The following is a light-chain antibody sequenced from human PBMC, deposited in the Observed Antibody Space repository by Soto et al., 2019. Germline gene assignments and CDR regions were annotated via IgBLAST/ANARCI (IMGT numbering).Light chain of an antibody. CDR1: QSLGGN. CDR3: QQRSTWPLT. V-gene: IGKV3-15*01. CDR2: RAS. Sequence: EIVMTQSPATLAVSPGDTATLSCRASQSLGGNLAWYQQKPGQAPRLLIFRASSRAKGVPARFSASGSGTEFTLTISGLQSEDLAVYYCQQRSTWPLTFGGGTKVEIK. J-gene: IGKJ4*01.